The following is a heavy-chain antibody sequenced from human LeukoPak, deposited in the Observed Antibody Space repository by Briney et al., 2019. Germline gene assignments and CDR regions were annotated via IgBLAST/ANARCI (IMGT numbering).Heavy chain of an antibody. CDR2: ISSSSSTI. V-gene: IGHV3-48*01. J-gene: IGHJ4*02. CDR1: GFTFSSYA. D-gene: IGHD3-10*01. Sequence: PGGSLRLSCAASGFTFSSYAMNWVRQAPGKGLEWVSYISSSSSTIYYADSVKGRFTISRDNAKNSLYLQMNSLRAEDTAVYYCAGDYYGSGSYYNFGYFDYWGQGTLVTVSS. CDR3: AGDYYGSGSYYNFGYFDY.